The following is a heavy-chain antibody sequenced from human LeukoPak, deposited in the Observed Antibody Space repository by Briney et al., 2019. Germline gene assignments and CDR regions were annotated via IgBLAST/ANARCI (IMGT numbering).Heavy chain of an antibody. CDR3: VKDWDMAPGY. V-gene: IGHV3-23*01. CDR2: ISNSDGST. Sequence: GGSLRLSCAASGFTFSSYAMSWVRQAPGKGLEWVSSISNSDGSTYYAASVKGRFTISRDNSKNTLYLQMNSLRAEDTAIYYCVKDWDMAPGYWSQGTLVTVSS. CDR1: GFTFSSYA. D-gene: IGHD2-15*01. J-gene: IGHJ4*02.